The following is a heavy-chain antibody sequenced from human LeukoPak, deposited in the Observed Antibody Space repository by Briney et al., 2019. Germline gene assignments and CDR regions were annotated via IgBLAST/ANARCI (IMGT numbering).Heavy chain of an antibody. CDR3: ARVRDNYGMDV. J-gene: IGHJ6*02. V-gene: IGHV1-2*02. CDR1: GYTFTGYY. CDR2: INPNSGGS. Sequence: ASVTVSCKASGYTFTGYYIHWVRQAPGQGLEWMGWINPNSGGSNYAQKFQGRVTMTRDTSISSAYMELSRLRSDDTAVYYCARVRDNYGMDVWGQGTTVTVSS. D-gene: IGHD5-24*01.